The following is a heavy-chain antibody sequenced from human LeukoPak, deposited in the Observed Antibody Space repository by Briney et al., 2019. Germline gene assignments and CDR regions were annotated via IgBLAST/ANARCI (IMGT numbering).Heavy chain of an antibody. CDR1: GFTFSSYA. D-gene: IGHD1-26*01. CDR2: ISGSGGST. CDR3: AKDSAGSYYNWFDP. V-gene: IGHV3-23*01. Sequence: GGSLRLSCAASGFTFSSYAMSGVRQAPGKGLEWVSAISGSGGSTYYADCVKGRFTLYRDNSKNTLYLQMNSLRAEDTAVYYCAKDSAGSYYNWFDPWGQGTLVTVSS. J-gene: IGHJ5*02.